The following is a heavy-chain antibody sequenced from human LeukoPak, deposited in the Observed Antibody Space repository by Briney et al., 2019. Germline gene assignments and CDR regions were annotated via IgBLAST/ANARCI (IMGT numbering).Heavy chain of an antibody. CDR2: IYYSGST. CDR1: GGSISSYY. V-gene: IGHV4-59*08. J-gene: IGHJ4*02. D-gene: IGHD3-10*01. Sequence: SETLSLTCTVSGGSISSYYWSWIRQPPGEGLEWIGYIYYSGSTNYNPSLKSRVTISVDTSKNQFSLKLSSVTAADTAVYYCARRAYGSVPFDYWGQGTLVTVSS. CDR3: ARRAYGSVPFDY.